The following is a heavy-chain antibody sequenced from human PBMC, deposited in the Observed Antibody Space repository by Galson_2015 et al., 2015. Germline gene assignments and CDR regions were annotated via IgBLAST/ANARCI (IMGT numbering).Heavy chain of an antibody. CDR2: ISYDGNNE. Sequence: SLRLSCAASGFTFISYAMHWVRQAPGKGLEWVASISYDGNNEYYADSVKGRFIISRDNSKNTLHLQMNSLRPEDTAVYYCAKDFRGYSYGLQPLRYFQHWGQGTLVTASS. D-gene: IGHD5-18*01. CDR3: AKDFRGYSYGLQPLRYFQH. CDR1: GFTFISYA. V-gene: IGHV3-30*04. J-gene: IGHJ1*01.